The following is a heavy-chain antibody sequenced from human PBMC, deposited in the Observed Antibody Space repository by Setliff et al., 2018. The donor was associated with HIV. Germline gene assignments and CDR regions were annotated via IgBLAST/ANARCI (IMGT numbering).Heavy chain of an antibody. D-gene: IGHD3-22*01. CDR3: ARDFTYDYDSSGPG. Sequence: GASVKVSCKASGYTFTSYGISWVRQAPGQGLEWMGRINPNTGGTDYAQKFQGRVTMTGDTSISTAYMELSRLRSDDTAVYYCARDFTYDYDSSGPGWGQGTLVTVSS. V-gene: IGHV1-2*06. CDR2: INPNTGGT. CDR1: GYTFTSYG. J-gene: IGHJ4*02.